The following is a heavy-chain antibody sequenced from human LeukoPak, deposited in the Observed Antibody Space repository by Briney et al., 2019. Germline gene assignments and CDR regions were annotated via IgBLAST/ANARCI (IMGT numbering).Heavy chain of an antibody. CDR2: ISWNSDDL. V-gene: IGHV3-9*01. J-gene: IGHJ4*02. D-gene: IGHD1-1*01. Sequence: GRSLRLSCAASGFSFEAYGMYWVRQAPGKGLEWVSGISWNSDDLAYADSVKGRFTISRDNAKNCLYLQMNSLTVEDTALYYCTRVTSWRTGFDYWGQGTLVTVSS. CDR1: GFSFEAYG. CDR3: TRVTSWRTGFDY.